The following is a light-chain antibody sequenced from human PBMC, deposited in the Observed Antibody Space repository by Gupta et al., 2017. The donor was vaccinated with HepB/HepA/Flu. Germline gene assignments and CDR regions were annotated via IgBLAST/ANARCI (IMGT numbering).Light chain of an antibody. CDR3: MQASHLPRT. J-gene: IGKJ1*01. V-gene: IGKV2-24*01. CDR2: QVS. Sequence: DAVMTQTPLSLPVTLGQPASISCRSSESLVHSNGNTYLNWLQQRPGQPPRLLIYQVSKRFSGVPDRFSGSGAGTVFTLKISRVEAEDVGIYYCMQASHLPRTFGQGTKVEIK. CDR1: ESLVHSNGNTY.